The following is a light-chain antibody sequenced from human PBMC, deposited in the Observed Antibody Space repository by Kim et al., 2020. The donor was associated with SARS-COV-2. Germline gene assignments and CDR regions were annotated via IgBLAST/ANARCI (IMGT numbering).Light chain of an antibody. CDR2: GAS. CDR3: LQHSTYPIT. J-gene: IGKJ5*01. V-gene: IGKV1-17*01. Sequence: ASVGYRVTITCRASQDIRNDLGWYQQNPGRAPKRLIYGASSLQSGVPSRFSGSGSGTEFTLTISSVQPEDFATYFCLQHSTYPITFGQGTRLEIK. CDR1: QDIRND.